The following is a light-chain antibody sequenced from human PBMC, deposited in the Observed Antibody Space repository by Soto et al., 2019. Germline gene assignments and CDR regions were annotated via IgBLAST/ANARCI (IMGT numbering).Light chain of an antibody. Sequence: EIVLTQSPGTLSLSPGERATLSCRASQRVSSAYLAWYQQKPGQAPRHLMYGASNRATGTPDRFTGRGSGTAVTLTISRLEPEDWAVYYCQQYDNCGTFGPGTKLDIK. CDR2: GAS. CDR1: QRVSSAY. V-gene: IGKV3-20*01. J-gene: IGKJ3*01. CDR3: QQYDNCGT.